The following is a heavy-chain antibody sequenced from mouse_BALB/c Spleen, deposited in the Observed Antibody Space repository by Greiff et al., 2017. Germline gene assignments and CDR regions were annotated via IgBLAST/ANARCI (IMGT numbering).Heavy chain of an antibody. CDR1: GYTFTSYW. D-gene: IGHD1-2*01. CDR2: IYPGDGDT. V-gene: IGHV1-87*01. Sequence: VQLQQSGAELARPGASVKLSCKASGYTFTSYWMQWVKQRPGQGLEWIGAIYPGDGDTRYTQKFKGKATLTADKSSSTAYMQLSSLASEDSAVYYCARYTTATGAMDYWGQGTSVTVSS. J-gene: IGHJ4*01. CDR3: ARYTTATGAMDY.